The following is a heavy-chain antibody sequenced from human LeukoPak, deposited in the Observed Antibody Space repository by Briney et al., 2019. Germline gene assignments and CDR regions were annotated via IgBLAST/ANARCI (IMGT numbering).Heavy chain of an antibody. CDR2: IYSGGST. J-gene: IGHJ6*02. CDR1: GFTVSGNY. Sequence: GGSLRLSCAASGFTVSGNYMSWVRQAPGKGLEWVSVIYSGGSTYYADSVKGRFTISRDNSKNTLYLQMNSLRAEDTAVYYCARDMVVADYYYGMDVWGQGTTVTVSS. CDR3: ARDMVVADYYYGMDV. D-gene: IGHD2-15*01. V-gene: IGHV3-53*01.